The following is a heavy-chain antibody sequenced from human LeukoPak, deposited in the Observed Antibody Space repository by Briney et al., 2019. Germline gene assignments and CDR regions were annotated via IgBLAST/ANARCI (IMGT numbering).Heavy chain of an antibody. V-gene: IGHV1-24*01. CDR1: GHTLNELS. D-gene: IGHD2-21*02. Sequence: GASVKVSCKVSGHTLNELSMHWVRQPPGKGLEWMGGFDPEDEDTVYAQKFQGRITMTEDTSTDTAYLELSNLRSDDTAVYFCATGTGDSQLLLSSFNYWGQGTLVTVSS. CDR3: ATGTGDSQLLLSSFNY. J-gene: IGHJ4*02. CDR2: FDPEDEDT.